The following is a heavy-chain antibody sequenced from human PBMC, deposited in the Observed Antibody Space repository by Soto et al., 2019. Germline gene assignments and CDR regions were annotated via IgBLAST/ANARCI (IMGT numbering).Heavy chain of an antibody. CDR1: GFTFSDYY. Sequence: GGSLSLSCAASGFTFSDYYMSWIRQAPGKGLEWVSYISSSSSYTNYADSVKGRFTVSRDNAKNSLYLQMNSLRAEDTAVYYCARENSAMVNYYYYYGMDVWGQGTTVTVYS. CDR2: ISSSSSYT. CDR3: ARENSAMVNYYYYYGMDV. V-gene: IGHV3-11*06. J-gene: IGHJ6*02. D-gene: IGHD5-18*01.